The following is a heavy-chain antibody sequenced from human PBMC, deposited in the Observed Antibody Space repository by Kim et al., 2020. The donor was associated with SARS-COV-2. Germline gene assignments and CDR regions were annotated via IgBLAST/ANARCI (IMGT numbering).Heavy chain of an antibody. CDR2: ISYDGSNK. Sequence: GGSLRLSCAASGFTFSSYAMHWVRQAPGKGLEWVAVISYDGSNKYYADSVKGRFTISRDNSKNTLYLQMNSLRAEDTAVYYCARGGVWCSSTSCYRLDYWGQGTLVTVSS. D-gene: IGHD2-2*01. V-gene: IGHV3-30-3*01. J-gene: IGHJ4*02. CDR3: ARGGVWCSSTSCYRLDY. CDR1: GFTFSSYA.